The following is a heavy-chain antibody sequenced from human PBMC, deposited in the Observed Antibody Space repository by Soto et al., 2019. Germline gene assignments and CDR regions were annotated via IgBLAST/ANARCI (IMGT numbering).Heavy chain of an antibody. CDR2: IYYSGST. CDR1: GGSIGSGDYY. D-gene: IGHD3-3*01. CDR3: AREIARTIFGVVTLYGMDV. J-gene: IGHJ6*02. Sequence: PSETLSLTCTVSGGSIGSGDYYWSWIRQPPGKGLEWIGYIYYSGSTYYNPSLKSRVTISVDTSKNQFSLKLSSVTAADTAVYYCAREIARTIFGVVTLYGMDVWGQGTTVTVSS. V-gene: IGHV4-30-4*01.